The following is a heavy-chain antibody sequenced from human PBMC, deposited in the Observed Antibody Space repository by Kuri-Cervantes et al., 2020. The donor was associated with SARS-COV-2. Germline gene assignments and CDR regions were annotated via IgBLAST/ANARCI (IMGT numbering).Heavy chain of an antibody. Sequence: GGSLRLSCTASGFTVSSYGMHWVRQAPGKGLEWVAFIRYDGSNKYYADPVKGRFTISRDNSKNTLYLQMNSLRAEDTAVYYCARHQGSLDIVVVPAAGPFDSWGQGNLVNFSS. D-gene: IGHD2-2*01. J-gene: IGHJ5*01. CDR2: IRYDGSNK. CDR1: GFTVSSYG. V-gene: IGHV3-30*02. CDR3: ARHQGSLDIVVVPAAGPFDS.